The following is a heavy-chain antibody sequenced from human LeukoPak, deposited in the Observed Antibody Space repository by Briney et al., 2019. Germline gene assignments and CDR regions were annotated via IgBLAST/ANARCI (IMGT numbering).Heavy chain of an antibody. CDR2: ISGSGGST. CDR3: AKADSSGSYSFAY. CDR1: GFTFSSYA. D-gene: IGHD1-26*01. V-gene: IGHV3-23*01. Sequence: GRSLRLSCAAYGFTFSSYAMSWVRQAPGKGLEWVSAISGSGGSTYYADSVKGRFTISRDNSKNTLYLQMNSLRAEDTAVYYCAKADSSGSYSFAYWGQGTLVTVSS. J-gene: IGHJ4*02.